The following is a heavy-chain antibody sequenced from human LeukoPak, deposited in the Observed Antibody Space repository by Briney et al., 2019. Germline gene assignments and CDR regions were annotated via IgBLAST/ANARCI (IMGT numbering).Heavy chain of an antibody. Sequence: SETLSLTCTVSGFSISSTYYWGWIRQPPGKGLEWIGSFYHSGSTYYNPSLKSRVTLSVDTSKSQFSLDVSSVTAADTAVYYCASGVPEDYFDSWGQGTLVTVSS. CDR1: GFSISSTYY. V-gene: IGHV4-38-2*02. J-gene: IGHJ4*02. CDR3: ASGVPEDYFDS. CDR2: FYHSGST. D-gene: IGHD2-8*01.